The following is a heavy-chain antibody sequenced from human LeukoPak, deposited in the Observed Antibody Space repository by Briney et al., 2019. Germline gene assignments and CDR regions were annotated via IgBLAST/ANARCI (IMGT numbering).Heavy chain of an antibody. Sequence: GGSLRLSCAASGFTFSSYAMSWVRQAPGKGLEWVAVIWYDGSNKYYADSVKGRFTISRDNSKNTLYLQMNSLRAEDTAVYYCARDRAIRRSYYYYGMDVWGQGTTVTVSS. V-gene: IGHV3-33*08. J-gene: IGHJ6*02. CDR3: ARDRAIRRSYYYYGMDV. CDR1: GFTFSSYA. CDR2: IWYDGSNK.